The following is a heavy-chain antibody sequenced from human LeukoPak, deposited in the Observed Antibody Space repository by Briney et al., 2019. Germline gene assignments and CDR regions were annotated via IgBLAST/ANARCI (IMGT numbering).Heavy chain of an antibody. CDR3: ASGSGWLPVF. J-gene: IGHJ4*02. D-gene: IGHD6-19*01. CDR1: GGSISSYY. CDR2: VYYSGST. Sequence: SGTLSLTCTVSGGSISSYYWTWIRQPPGKGLEWIGDVYYSGSTNYNPSLKSRVTISLDTSKNQFSLKLTSVTAADTALYYCASGSGWLPVFWGQGTLVTVSS. V-gene: IGHV4-59*01.